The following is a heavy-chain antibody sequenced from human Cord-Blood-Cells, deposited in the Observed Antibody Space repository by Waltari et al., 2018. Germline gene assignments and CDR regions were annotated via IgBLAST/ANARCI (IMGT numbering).Heavy chain of an antibody. Sequence: QVQLVQSGAEVKKPGASVTVSCKASGSTFTSYDINWVRQATGQELEWMGWMNPNSGNTGYAQKFQGRVTITRNTSISTAYMELSSLRSEDTAVYYCARFKSIAARKGGLDPWGQRTLVTVSS. CDR1: GSTFTSYD. D-gene: IGHD6-6*01. J-gene: IGHJ5*02. CDR3: ARFKSIAARKGGLDP. CDR2: MNPNSGNT. V-gene: IGHV1-8*03.